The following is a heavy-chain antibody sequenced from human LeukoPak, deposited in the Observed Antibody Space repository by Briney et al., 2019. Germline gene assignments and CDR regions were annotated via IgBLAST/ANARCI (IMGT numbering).Heavy chain of an antibody. V-gene: IGHV3-73*01. Sequence: GGSLRLSCAASGFTVSSNYMSWVRQASGKGLEWVGRIRSKANSHATAYAASVKGRFSISRDDSKNTAYLQMSSLKTEDTAVYYCTGGIYGDYGIYWGQGTLVTVSS. J-gene: IGHJ4*02. D-gene: IGHD4-17*01. CDR2: IRSKANSHAT. CDR3: TGGIYGDYGIY. CDR1: GFTVSSNY.